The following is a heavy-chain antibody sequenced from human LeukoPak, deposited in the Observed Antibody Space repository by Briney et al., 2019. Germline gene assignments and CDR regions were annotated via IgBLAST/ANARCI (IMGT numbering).Heavy chain of an antibody. J-gene: IGHJ4*02. CDR2: ISYDGSNK. V-gene: IGHV3-30-3*02. D-gene: IGHD5-18*01. CDR1: GFTFSSYA. Sequence: GGSLRLSCAASGFTFSSYAMHWVRQAPGKGLEWVAVISYDGSNKYYADSVKGRFTISRDNSKNTLYLQMNSLRAEDTAVYYCAKNLRAYSYVGVDYWGQGTLVTVSS. CDR3: AKNLRAYSYVGVDY.